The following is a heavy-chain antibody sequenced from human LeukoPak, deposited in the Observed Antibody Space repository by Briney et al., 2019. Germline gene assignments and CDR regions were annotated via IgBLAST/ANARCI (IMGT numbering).Heavy chain of an antibody. CDR3: AKALEQETVIALDS. D-gene: IGHD6-13*01. CDR1: GFTFSTYA. V-gene: IGHV3-23*01. CDR2: ISGSGGST. Sequence: SGGSLRLSCAASGFTFSTYAMSWVRQAPGKGLEWVSAISGSGGSTYYADSVEGRFTISRDNPKNTLYLQMNSLRAEDTSIYFCAKALEQETVIALDSWGQGTLVTVSS. J-gene: IGHJ4*02.